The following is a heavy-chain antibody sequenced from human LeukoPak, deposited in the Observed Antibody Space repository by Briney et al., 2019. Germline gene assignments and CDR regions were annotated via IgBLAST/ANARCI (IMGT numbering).Heavy chain of an antibody. J-gene: IGHJ4*02. CDR1: EFSVGSNY. D-gene: IGHD5-24*01. Sequence: GGSLRLSCAASEFSVGSNYMTWVRQAPGKGLEWVSLIYSGGSTYYADSVKGRFTISRDNSKNTLYLQMNSLRAEDTAVYYCAREGTGMATTAFDYWGQGTLVTVSS. CDR3: AREGTGMATTAFDY. V-gene: IGHV3-66*01. CDR2: IYSGGST.